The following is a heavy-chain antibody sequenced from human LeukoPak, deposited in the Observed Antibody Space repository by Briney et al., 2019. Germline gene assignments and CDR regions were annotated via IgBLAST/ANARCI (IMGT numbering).Heavy chain of an antibody. CDR2: ISWDGGST. CDR3: AKDIGDSGGYDY. Sequence: GSLRLSCAASGFTFDDYTMHWVRQAPGKGLEWVSLISWDGGSTYYADSVKGRFTISRDNSKNSLYLQMNSLRTEDTALYYCAKDIGDSGGYDYWGQGTLVTVSS. J-gene: IGHJ4*02. CDR1: GFTFDDYT. D-gene: IGHD3-22*01. V-gene: IGHV3-43*01.